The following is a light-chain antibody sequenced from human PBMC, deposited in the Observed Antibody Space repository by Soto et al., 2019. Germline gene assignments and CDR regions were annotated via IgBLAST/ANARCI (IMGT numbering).Light chain of an antibody. CDR3: QQYGSSRT. V-gene: IGKV3-20*01. J-gene: IGKJ1*01. Sequence: EIVLTQSPGTLSLSPGARATLSGRASQSVDRNYLAWYQHKPGQAPRLLIYGASTRATGIPDRFSGSGSGTDFTLTISRLEPEDFAVYYCQQYGSSRTFGQGTKVDIK. CDR1: QSVDRNY. CDR2: GAS.